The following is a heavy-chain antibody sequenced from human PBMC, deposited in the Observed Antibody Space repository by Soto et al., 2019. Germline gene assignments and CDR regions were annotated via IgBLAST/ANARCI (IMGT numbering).Heavy chain of an antibody. CDR2: IYYSVST. J-gene: IGHJ4*02. CDR1: GGSISSGAYY. D-gene: IGHD3-10*01. Sequence: SETLSLTCTVSGGSISSGAYYWSWIRQHPGKGLEWIGYIYYSVSTYYNPSLESRVTLSVDRSRKQFSLKLSSVAAADTAVYYCARGPPFGYWGQGTLVTVSS. CDR3: ARGPPFGY. V-gene: IGHV4-31*03.